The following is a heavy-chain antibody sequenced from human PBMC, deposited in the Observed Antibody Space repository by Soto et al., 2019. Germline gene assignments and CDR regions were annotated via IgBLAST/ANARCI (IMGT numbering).Heavy chain of an antibody. CDR2: IIPILGTI. CDR3: ARDFRGGSGYFYYGMDV. V-gene: IGHV1-69*01. Sequence: QVQLVQSGAEVKRPGSSVKVSCKASGGTFSGYAISWVLQVPGQGLEWMGGIIPILGTINYAQNFEARVTITADESTNTAYMSLSNLRSEDTALYYCARDFRGGSGYFYYGMDVWGQGTTVTVSS. J-gene: IGHJ6*02. D-gene: IGHD2-15*01. CDR1: GGTFSGYA.